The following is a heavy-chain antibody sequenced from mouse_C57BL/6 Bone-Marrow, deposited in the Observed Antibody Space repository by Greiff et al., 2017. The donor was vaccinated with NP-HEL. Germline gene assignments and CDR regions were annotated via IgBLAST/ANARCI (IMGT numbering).Heavy chain of an antibody. CDR1: GYTFTDYY. J-gene: IGHJ1*03. CDR3: ARTFYYDYDGYFDV. CDR2: LYPGSGNT. D-gene: IGHD2-4*01. V-gene: IGHV1-76*01. Sequence: VQLQQSGAELVRPGASVKLSCKASGYTFTDYYINWVKQRPGQGLEWIARLYPGSGNTYYNEKFKGKATLTAEKSSSTAYMQLSSLTSEDSAVYFCARTFYYDYDGYFDVWGTGTTVTVSS.